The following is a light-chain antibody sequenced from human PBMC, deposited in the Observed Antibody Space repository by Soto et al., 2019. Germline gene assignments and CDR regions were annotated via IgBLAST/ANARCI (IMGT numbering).Light chain of an antibody. CDR1: SSDVGGYNH. V-gene: IGLV2-14*01. CDR2: DVS. Sequence: QSALNQPASVSGSPGQSITISCTGTSSDVGGYNHVSWYQQHPGKAPKLMIYDVSNRPSGVSNRFSGSKSGNTASLTISGLQAEDEADYYCSSYTSSSPLFGTGTKVTVL. CDR3: SSYTSSSPL. J-gene: IGLJ1*01.